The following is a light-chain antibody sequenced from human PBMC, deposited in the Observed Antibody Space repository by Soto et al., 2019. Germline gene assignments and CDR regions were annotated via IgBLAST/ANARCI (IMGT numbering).Light chain of an antibody. CDR3: QQYNNSSPRT. Sequence: ITQSPYALFASPEERVSLSCRASQSVNHNLAWYHQKPGQAPRLLVYDKSSRAPGVPARFSGSGTGTDFTLTINSRLYEEFGAYYYQQYNNSSPRTFGQGTRVAI. J-gene: IGKJ5*01. CDR2: DKS. V-gene: IGKV3-15*01. CDR1: QSVNHN.